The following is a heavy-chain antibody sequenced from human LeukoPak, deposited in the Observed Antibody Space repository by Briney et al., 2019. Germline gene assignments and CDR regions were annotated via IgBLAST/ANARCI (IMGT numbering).Heavy chain of an antibody. CDR1: GFTFSSYW. Sequence: GGSLRLSCAASGFTFSSYWMHWVRQAPGKGLVWVSRINSDGSSTSYADSVKGRFTISRDNAKNTLYLQMNSLRAEDTAVYYCARENFNWNDPNFDYWGQGTLVTVSS. D-gene: IGHD1-20*01. J-gene: IGHJ4*02. CDR3: ARENFNWNDPNFDY. CDR2: INSDGSST. V-gene: IGHV3-74*01.